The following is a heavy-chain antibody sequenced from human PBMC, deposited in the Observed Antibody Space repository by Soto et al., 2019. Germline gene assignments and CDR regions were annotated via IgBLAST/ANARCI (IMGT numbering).Heavy chain of an antibody. CDR1: GFTFSSYA. V-gene: IGHV3-30-3*01. J-gene: IGHJ4*02. CDR3: ARDPMGRYYGSGSYYFDY. Sequence: QVQLVESGGGVVQPGRSLRLSCAASGFTFSSYAMHWVRQAPGKGLEWVAVISYDGSNKYYADSVKCRFTISRDNSKNTLYLQMNSLRAEDTAVYYCARDPMGRYYGSGSYYFDYWGQGTLVTVSS. CDR2: ISYDGSNK. D-gene: IGHD3-10*01.